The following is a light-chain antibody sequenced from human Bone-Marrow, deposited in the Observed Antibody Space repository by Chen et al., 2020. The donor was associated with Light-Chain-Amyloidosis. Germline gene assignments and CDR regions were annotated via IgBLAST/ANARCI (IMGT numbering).Light chain of an antibody. J-gene: IGKJ4*01. CDR1: QTISSNY. CDR3: QQYGTSPLT. CDR2: GSS. Sequence: EIVLTQSPGTLSLSPGEGANLSCRASQTISSNYLTWYQQKFGQAHRLLIYGSSSRATGIPDRFTGRGSGTDFTLTINRLEPEDFAMYYCQQYGTSPLTFGGGTKVEIK. V-gene: IGKV3-20*01.